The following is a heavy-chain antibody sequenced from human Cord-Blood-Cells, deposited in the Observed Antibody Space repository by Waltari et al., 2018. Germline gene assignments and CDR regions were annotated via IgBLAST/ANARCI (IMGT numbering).Heavy chain of an antibody. D-gene: IGHD3-9*01. Sequence: QVQLQQWGAGLLKPSETLSLTCAVYGGSFSGYYLSWIRQPPGKGLEWIGEINHSGSTNYNPSLKSRVTISVDTSKNQFSLKLSSVTAADTAVYYCARVLTMSPEDYWGQGTLVTVSS. J-gene: IGHJ4*02. CDR3: ARVLTMSPEDY. CDR2: INHSGST. CDR1: GGSFSGYY. V-gene: IGHV4-34*01.